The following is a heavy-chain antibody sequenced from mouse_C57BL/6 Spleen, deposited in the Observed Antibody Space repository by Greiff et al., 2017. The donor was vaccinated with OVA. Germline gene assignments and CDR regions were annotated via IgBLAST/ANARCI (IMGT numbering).Heavy chain of an antibody. CDR1: GYTFTDYY. Sequence: VQLQQSGPELVKPGASVKISCKASGYTFTDYYMNWVKQSHGKSLEWIGDINPNNGGTSYNQKFKGKATLTVDKSSSTAYMELRSLTSEDSAVYYCASVYDGFAYWGQGTLVTVSA. CDR3: ASVYDGFAY. D-gene: IGHD2-12*01. V-gene: IGHV1-26*01. CDR2: INPNNGGT. J-gene: IGHJ3*01.